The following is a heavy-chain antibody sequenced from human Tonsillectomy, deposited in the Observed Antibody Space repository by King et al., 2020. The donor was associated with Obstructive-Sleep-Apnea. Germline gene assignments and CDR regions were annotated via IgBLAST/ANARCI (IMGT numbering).Heavy chain of an antibody. D-gene: IGHD3-22*01. V-gene: IGHV1-2*04. CDR2: INPKSGDT. CDR3: ARDRSSYYDSSGYYRDSFDF. J-gene: IGHJ3*01. CDR1: GYTFIDYY. Sequence: VQLVESGAEVKKPGASVKVSCLASGYTFIDYYIHWVRQAPGQGLEWMGWINPKSGDTNFARKFQGWVTLTRDTSISTAYMELSSLKYDATAIYYCARDRSSYYDSSGYYRDSFDFRGQGTMVAVSS.